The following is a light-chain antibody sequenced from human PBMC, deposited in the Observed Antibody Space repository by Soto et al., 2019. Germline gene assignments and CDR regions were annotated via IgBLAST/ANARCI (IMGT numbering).Light chain of an antibody. V-gene: IGKV3-20*01. CDR3: QAYGSSSLT. Sequence: EIVLTQSPGTLSLSPGERATLSCRASQSVSSIYLAWYQQKHGQAPRLLIYGASSRATGIPDRFSGSGSGTDFTLTISRLEPEDFALYYCQAYGSSSLTFGGGTKVEIK. CDR1: QSVSSIY. CDR2: GAS. J-gene: IGKJ4*01.